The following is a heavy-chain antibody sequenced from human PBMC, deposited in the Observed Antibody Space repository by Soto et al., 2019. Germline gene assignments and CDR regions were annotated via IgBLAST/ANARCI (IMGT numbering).Heavy chain of an antibody. CDR2: ISGSGGST. CDR3: VGTAHLVGGGFDY. D-gene: IGHD3-10*01. CDR1: GFTFSSYA. V-gene: IGHV3-23*01. Sequence: QPGGSLRLSCAASGFTFSSYAMSWVRQAPGKGLEWVSAISGSGGSTYYADSVKGRFTISRDNSKNTLYLQMNSLRAEDTAVYYCVGTAHLVGGGFDYWGQGTLVTVPS. J-gene: IGHJ4*02.